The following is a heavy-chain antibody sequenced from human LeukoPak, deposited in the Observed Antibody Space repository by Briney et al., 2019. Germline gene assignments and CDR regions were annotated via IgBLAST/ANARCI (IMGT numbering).Heavy chain of an antibody. D-gene: IGHD2-2*01. CDR1: GFTFSSYE. CDR2: ISSSGSTI. Sequence: LSGGSLRLSCAASGFTFSSYEMNWVRQAPGKGLEWVSYISSSGSTIYYADSVKGRFTISRDNAKNSLYLQMNSLRAEDTAVYYCARADPPHLMGLDTVVVPAAMRGDYYYGMDVWGQGTTVTVSS. CDR3: ARADPPHLMGLDTVVVPAAMRGDYYYGMDV. V-gene: IGHV3-48*03. J-gene: IGHJ6*02.